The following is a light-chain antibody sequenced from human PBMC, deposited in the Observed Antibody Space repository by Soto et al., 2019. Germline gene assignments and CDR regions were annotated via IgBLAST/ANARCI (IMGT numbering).Light chain of an antibody. CDR1: QSVSSN. J-gene: IGKJ5*01. CDR2: GAS. V-gene: IGKV3-15*01. CDR3: QQYNNCPPFT. Sequence: EIVMMQSPATLSVSPGDRVTLSCRASQSVSSNLAWYQQKSGQAPRLLIYGASTRSTGIPARFSGSGSGTELTLTISSRQSDDVVTYYCQQYNNCPPFTFGQGTQLEIK.